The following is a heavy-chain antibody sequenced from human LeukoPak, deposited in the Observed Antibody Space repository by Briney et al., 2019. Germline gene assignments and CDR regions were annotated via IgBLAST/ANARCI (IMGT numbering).Heavy chain of an antibody. CDR2: ISWNSGSI. V-gene: IGHV3-9*01. Sequence: GGSLRLSCAASGFTFSSYSMNWVRQAPGKGLEWVSGISWNSGSIGYADSVKGRFTISRDNAKNSLYLQMNSLRAEDTAVYYCARVGGYCGGDCYDPRYYFDYWGQGTLVTVSS. CDR1: GFTFSSYS. J-gene: IGHJ4*02. CDR3: ARVGGYCGGDCYDPRYYFDY. D-gene: IGHD2-21*02.